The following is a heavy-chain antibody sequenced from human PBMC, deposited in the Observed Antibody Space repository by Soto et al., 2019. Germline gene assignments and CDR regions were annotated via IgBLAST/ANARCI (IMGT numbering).Heavy chain of an antibody. CDR1: GGSISSGGYY. J-gene: IGHJ4*02. V-gene: IGHV4-31*03. CDR2: IYYSGST. Sequence: SETLSLTCTVSGGSISSGGYYWSWIRQHPGKGLEWIGYIYYSGSTYYNPSLKSRVTISVDTSKNQFSLKLSSVTAADTAVYYCARSGYSYGPNPLLYWGQGTLVTVAS. D-gene: IGHD5-18*01. CDR3: ARSGYSYGPNPLLY.